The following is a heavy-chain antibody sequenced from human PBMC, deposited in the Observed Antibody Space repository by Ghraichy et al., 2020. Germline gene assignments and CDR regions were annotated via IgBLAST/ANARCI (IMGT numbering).Heavy chain of an antibody. Sequence: GGSLRLSCAASGFIFSSYAMTWVRQAPGKGLEWVSAISGSSSSTYNADSVKGRFTISRDNSKDTLYLQMNNLRAEDTTVYYCAKGSRREVDLLNLYFDYWGQGTLVTVSS. CDR1: GFIFSSYA. J-gene: IGHJ4*02. CDR2: ISGSSSST. CDR3: AKGSRREVDLLNLYFDY. V-gene: IGHV3-23*01. D-gene: IGHD1-26*01.